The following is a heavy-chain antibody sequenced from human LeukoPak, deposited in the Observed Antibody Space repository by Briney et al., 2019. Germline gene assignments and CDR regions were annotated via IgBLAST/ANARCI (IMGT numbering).Heavy chain of an antibody. J-gene: IGHJ2*01. D-gene: IGHD1-14*01. CDR1: GYTLTELS. Sequence: GASVKVSCKVSGYTLTELSMHWVRQAPGKGLEWMGGLDPEDGETIYAQKFQGRVTMTEDTSTDTAYMELSSLRSEDTAVYYCATVPGTRRYFDLWGRGTLVTVSS. V-gene: IGHV1-24*01. CDR2: LDPEDGET. CDR3: ATVPGTRRYFDL.